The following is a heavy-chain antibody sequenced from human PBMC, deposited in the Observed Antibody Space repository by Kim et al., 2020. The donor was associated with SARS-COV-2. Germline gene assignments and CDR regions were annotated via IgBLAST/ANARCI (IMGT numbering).Heavy chain of an antibody. CDR3: AKDRELLREY. CDR2: ISFDGSNK. Sequence: GGSLILSCAASGFTFSSYGMHWVRQAPGKGLEWVAVISFDGSNKYYTDSVKGRFTISRDNSKNTLYLQRNSLRPEDTAVYYCAKDRELLREYWGQGTLGTDSP. D-gene: IGHD1-26*01. V-gene: IGHV3-30*18. J-gene: IGHJ4*02. CDR1: GFTFSSYG.